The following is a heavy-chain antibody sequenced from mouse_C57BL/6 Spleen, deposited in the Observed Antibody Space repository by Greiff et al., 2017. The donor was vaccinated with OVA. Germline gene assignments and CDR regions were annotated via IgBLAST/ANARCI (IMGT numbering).Heavy chain of an antibody. CDR3: ARPDYGDFDY. J-gene: IGHJ2*01. CDR1: GYTFTSYW. D-gene: IGHD1-1*02. Sequence: VQLQQPGAELVKPGASVKLSCKASGYTFTSYWMQWVKQRPGQGLEWIGEIDPSDSYTNYNQKFKGKATLTVDTSSSTAYMQLSSLTSEDSAVYYCARPDYGDFDYWGQGTTLTVSS. CDR2: IDPSDSYT. V-gene: IGHV1-50*01.